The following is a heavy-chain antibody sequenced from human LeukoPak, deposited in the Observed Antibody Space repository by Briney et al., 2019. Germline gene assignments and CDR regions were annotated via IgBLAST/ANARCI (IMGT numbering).Heavy chain of an antibody. CDR3: ARGSSYYSSSWYGGGYDY. Sequence: GGSLRLSCAASGFTVSSNYMSWVRQAPGKGLEWVSVIYSGGSTYYADSVKGRFTISRDNSKNTLYLQMNSLRAEDTAVYYCARGSSYYSSSWYGGGYDYWGQGTLVTVSS. D-gene: IGHD6-13*01. J-gene: IGHJ4*02. V-gene: IGHV3-53*01. CDR2: IYSGGST. CDR1: GFTVSSNY.